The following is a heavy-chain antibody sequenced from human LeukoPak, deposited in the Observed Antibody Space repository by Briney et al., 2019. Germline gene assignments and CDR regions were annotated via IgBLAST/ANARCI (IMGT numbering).Heavy chain of an antibody. CDR3: ARHSSSWSWFDP. CDR2: IFYSGNT. D-gene: IGHD6-13*01. J-gene: IGHJ5*02. CDR1: GGSISNYY. Sequence: SETLSLTCTVSGGSISNYYWSWIRQPPGKGLEWIGYIFYSGNTKYNPSLKSRVTMSVDTSKNQFSLKLSSVTAADTAVYFCARHSSSWSWFDPWGQGTLVTVSS. V-gene: IGHV4-59*08.